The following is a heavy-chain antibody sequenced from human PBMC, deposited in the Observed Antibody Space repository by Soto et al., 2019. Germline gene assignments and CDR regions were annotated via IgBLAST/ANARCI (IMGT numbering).Heavy chain of an antibody. CDR1: GFNFSSYG. J-gene: IGHJ4*02. CDR2: ISYDGSHK. V-gene: IGHV3-30*18. Sequence: HVQLVESGGGVVQPGRSLRLSCAVSGFNFSSYGMHWVRQAPGKGLEWVAVISYDGSHKASADSVKGRFAISRDNSKNTLLLQMNSLRVEDTALYYCAKDLVNTSSWPADWGQGTLVTVSS. CDR3: AKDLVNTSSWPAD. D-gene: IGHD3-22*01.